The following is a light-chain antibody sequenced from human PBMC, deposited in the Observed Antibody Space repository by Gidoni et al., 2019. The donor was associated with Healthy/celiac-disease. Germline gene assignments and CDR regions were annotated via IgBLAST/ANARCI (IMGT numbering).Light chain of an antibody. Sequence: AIRMTQTPSSFSASTGDRVTITCRASQGISSYLAWYQQKPGKAPTLLIYAASTLQRGVPSRFSGSGSGTDFTLTISCLQSDDFATYSCQQYYSYPRTFGQGTKVEIK. CDR2: AAS. CDR3: QQYYSYPRT. CDR1: QGISSY. V-gene: IGKV1-8*01. J-gene: IGKJ1*01.